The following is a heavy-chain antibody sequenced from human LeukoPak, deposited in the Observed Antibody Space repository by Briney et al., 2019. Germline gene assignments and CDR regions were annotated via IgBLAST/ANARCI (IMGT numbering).Heavy chain of an antibody. J-gene: IGHJ4*02. CDR1: GGSISSGDYY. D-gene: IGHD3-22*01. CDR2: IYYSGST. V-gene: IGHV4-61*08. Sequence: PSETLSLTCTVSGGSISSGDYYWSWIRQPPGKGLEWIGYIYYSGSTNYNPSPKSRVTISVDTSKNQFSLKLSSVTAADTAVYYCARAGNYYDSSGTIDYWGQGTLVTVSS. CDR3: ARAGNYYDSSGTIDY.